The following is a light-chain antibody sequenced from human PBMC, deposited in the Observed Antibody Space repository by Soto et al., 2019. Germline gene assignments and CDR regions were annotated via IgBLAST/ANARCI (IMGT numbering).Light chain of an antibody. CDR1: QSLLHSRGKTH. V-gene: IGKV2-29*03. CDR3: MQGVQLPFT. CDR2: EVS. Sequence: DIVMTQTPLSLSVTPGQPASISCKSSQSLLHSRGKTHLYWYLQKPGQAPQLLIGEVSNRFSGGPDRFSGSGSGTDFTLKISRVEAEDVGLYYCMQGVQLPFTFGPGTTVDIK. J-gene: IGKJ3*01.